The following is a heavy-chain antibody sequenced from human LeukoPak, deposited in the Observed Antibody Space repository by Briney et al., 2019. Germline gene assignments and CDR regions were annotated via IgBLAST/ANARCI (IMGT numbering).Heavy chain of an antibody. CDR3: ALISLEWGFDY. D-gene: IGHD3-3*01. CDR1: GYSFTGYA. Sequence: ASVKVSCKASGYSFTGYAMNWVRQAPGQGLEWVGWINTETGNPSYAQGLTGRFVFSLDTSVSTAYLQISSLKAEDTAVYYCALISLEWGFDYWGQGTLVTVSS. V-gene: IGHV7-4-1*02. J-gene: IGHJ4*02. CDR2: INTETGNP.